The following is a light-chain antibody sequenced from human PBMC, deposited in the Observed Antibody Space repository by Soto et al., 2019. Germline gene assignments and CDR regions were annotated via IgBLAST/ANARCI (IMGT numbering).Light chain of an antibody. V-gene: IGKV1-5*01. CDR1: QRIATW. CDR3: QQYHLYWT. CDR2: GAS. Sequence: DIQMTQSPSSLSASVGDIVTFTCRASQRIATWLAWYQHQPGSAPKLLIYGASTLQSGVPSRFSGSGSGAEFTLTIDNLQPEDFATYYCQQYHLYWTFGPGTKVDI. J-gene: IGKJ1*01.